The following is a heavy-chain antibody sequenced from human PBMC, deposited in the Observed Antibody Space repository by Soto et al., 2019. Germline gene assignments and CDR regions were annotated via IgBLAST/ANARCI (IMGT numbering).Heavy chain of an antibody. CDR1: GFIFDDYG. CDR3: ARGKLSSARENAFDI. CDR2: INWNGEST. D-gene: IGHD1-7*01. V-gene: IGHV3-20*01. J-gene: IGHJ3*02. Sequence: GGSLRLSCAASGFIFDDYGMSWVRQVPGKGLEWVSAINWNGESTGYGNSEKGRFTISRDNAKNAQYLQMNSLRAEDTALYHCARGKLSSARENAFDIWGQGTMVTVSS.